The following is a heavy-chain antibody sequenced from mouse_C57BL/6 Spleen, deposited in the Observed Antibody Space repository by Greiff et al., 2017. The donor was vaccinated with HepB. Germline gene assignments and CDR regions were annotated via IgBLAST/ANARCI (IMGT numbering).Heavy chain of an antibody. D-gene: IGHD3-3*01. CDR1: GYTFTSYW. V-gene: IGHV1-64*01. CDR3: ARSGGWDYFDY. Sequence: VQLKQPGAELVKPGASVKLSCKASGYTFTSYWMHWVKQRPGQGLEWIGMIHPNSGSTNYNEKFKSKATLTVDKSSSTAYMQLSSLTSEDSAVYYGARSGGWDYFDYWGQGTTLTVSS. CDR2: IHPNSGST. J-gene: IGHJ2*01.